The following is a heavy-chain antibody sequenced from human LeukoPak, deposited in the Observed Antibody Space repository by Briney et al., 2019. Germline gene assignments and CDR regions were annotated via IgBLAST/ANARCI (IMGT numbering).Heavy chain of an antibody. Sequence: SETLSLTRTVSGVSLSTYYWIWIRQTPGKGLEWIGYIYYSGSTNFNTSLTSRVTISVDTSKRQFSLKLSSATASDTTLYYCVVYNRASGHYRFDLWGQGTGVTVSS. CDR3: VVYNRASGHYRFDL. CDR1: GVSLSTYY. CDR2: IYYSGST. J-gene: IGHJ4*01. V-gene: IGHV4-59*01. D-gene: IGHD2-15*01.